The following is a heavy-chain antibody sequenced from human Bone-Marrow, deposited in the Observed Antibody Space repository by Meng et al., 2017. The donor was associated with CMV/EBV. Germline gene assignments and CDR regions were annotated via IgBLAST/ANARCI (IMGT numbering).Heavy chain of an antibody. Sequence: ASVKVSCKASGYTFTGYYMHWVRQAPGQGLEWMGWINPNSGGTNYAQKFQGRVTMTRDTSISTAYMDLSRLRSDDTAVYYCARDVSTVTHVLDYYWGQGPLVTVSS. D-gene: IGHD4-17*01. CDR1: GYTFTGYY. J-gene: IGHJ4*02. CDR2: INPNSGGT. CDR3: ARDVSTVTHVLDYY. V-gene: IGHV1-2*02.